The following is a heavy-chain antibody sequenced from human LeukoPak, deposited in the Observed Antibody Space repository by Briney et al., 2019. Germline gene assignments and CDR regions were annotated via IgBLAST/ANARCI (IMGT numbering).Heavy chain of an antibody. J-gene: IGHJ4*02. D-gene: IGHD3-9*01. CDR3: ARDPLLRYFDWSYIPTNRFDY. V-gene: IGHV1-2*06. CDR1: GYTFTGYY. Sequence: EASVKVSCKASGYTFTGYYMHWVRQAPGQGLEWMGRINPNSGGTNYAQKFQGRVTMTRDTSISTAYMELSSLRSDDTAVYYCARDPLLRYFDWSYIPTNRFDYWGQGTLVTVSS. CDR2: INPNSGGT.